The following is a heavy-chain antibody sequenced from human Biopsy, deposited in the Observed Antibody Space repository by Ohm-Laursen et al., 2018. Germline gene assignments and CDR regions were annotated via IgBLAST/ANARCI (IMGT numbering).Heavy chain of an antibody. Sequence: GTLSLTCTVSGGPIDSYYWSWTRQPPGKALEWIGYIYFTGRTSYNPSLKSRVTMSVNTSKKQFSPRLSSVTAADTAVYYCARARIKTSGVLIPETYYFDSWGQGTLVTVSS. CDR1: GGPIDSYY. CDR2: IYFTGRT. V-gene: IGHV4-59*12. J-gene: IGHJ4*02. CDR3: ARARIKTSGVLIPETYYFDS. D-gene: IGHD3-3*01.